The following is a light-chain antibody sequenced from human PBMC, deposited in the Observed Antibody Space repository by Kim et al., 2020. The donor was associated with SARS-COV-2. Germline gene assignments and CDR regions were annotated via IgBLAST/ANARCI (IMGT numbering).Light chain of an antibody. CDR2: SNN. CDR3: AAWDDSLNAWV. CDR1: SSNIGSNT. J-gene: IGLJ3*02. V-gene: IGLV1-44*01. Sequence: QSVLTQPPSASGTPGQRVTISCSGSSSNIGSNTVNWYQQLPGTAPKLLIYSNNQRPSGVPDRFSGSKSGTSASLAISGLQSEDEAAYYCAAWDDSLNAWVFGGGTQLTVL.